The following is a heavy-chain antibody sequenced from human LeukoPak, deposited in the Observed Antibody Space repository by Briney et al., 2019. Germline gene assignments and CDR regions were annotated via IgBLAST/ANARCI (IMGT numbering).Heavy chain of an antibody. D-gene: IGHD1-14*01. J-gene: IGHJ4*02. V-gene: IGHV3-53*01. CDR3: ARFGNALDY. CDR2: IYAAGCT. Sequence: PGGSLRLSCRASGITVSNDYIAWVRQAPGTGLEWVSVIYAAGCTFYADSVRGRFTISRDKLRNTVFLQMNSLRVEDTAIYFCARFGNALDYWGQGTLVAVSS. CDR1: GITVSNDY.